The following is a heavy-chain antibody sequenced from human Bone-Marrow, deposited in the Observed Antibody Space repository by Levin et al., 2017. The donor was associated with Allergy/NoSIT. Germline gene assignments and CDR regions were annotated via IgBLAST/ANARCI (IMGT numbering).Heavy chain of an antibody. D-gene: IGHD3-3*01. Sequence: SETLSLTRAVYGGSLSDDYWSWIRQPPGKGLEWIGEIHHSGDTNYNPSLKSRVTISLDTSKNQFSLRLTSVTAADTAEYYCARNGYYSIDYWGQGSLVTVSS. V-gene: IGHV4-34*01. CDR3: ARNGYYSIDY. CDR1: GGSLSDDY. J-gene: IGHJ4*02. CDR2: IHHSGDT.